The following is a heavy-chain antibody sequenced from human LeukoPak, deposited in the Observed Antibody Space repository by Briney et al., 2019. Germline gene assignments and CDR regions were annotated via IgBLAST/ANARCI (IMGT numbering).Heavy chain of an antibody. J-gene: IGHJ4*02. CDR1: GFTFSSYA. CDR2: IDEDGSEK. V-gene: IGHV3-7*01. Sequence: PGGSLRLSRAASGFTFSSYAMSWVRQTPGKGLEWVANIDEDGSEKYYVDSVKGRFTTSRDNTENSLYLQMNSLRAEDTAVYYCARSVSKGEIDYWGQGTLVTVSS. CDR3: ARSVSKGEIDY.